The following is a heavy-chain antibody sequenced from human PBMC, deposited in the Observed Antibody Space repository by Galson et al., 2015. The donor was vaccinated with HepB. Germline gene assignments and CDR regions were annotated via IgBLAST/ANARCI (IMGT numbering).Heavy chain of an antibody. D-gene: IGHD2-15*01. CDR3: AKDVAVSDPGSRIKRALDS. J-gene: IGHJ4*02. V-gene: IGHV3-30*18. CDR1: GFSFSNYG. CDR2: ISFDGTFK. Sequence: SLRLSCAASGFSFSNYGMHWVRQAPGKGLEWVALISFDGTFKSNANSVRGRFVISRDNSKNTLYLQMHSMRTEDTAVYYCAKDVAVSDPGSRIKRALDSWGQGTLVVVSS.